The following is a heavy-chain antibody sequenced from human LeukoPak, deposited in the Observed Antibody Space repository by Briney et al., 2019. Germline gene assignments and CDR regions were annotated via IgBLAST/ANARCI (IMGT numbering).Heavy chain of an antibody. CDR1: GLTFSSYW. CDR2: INTDGSST. J-gene: IGHJ3*02. V-gene: IGHV3-74*01. Sequence: GGSLRLSCAASGLTFSSYWMHSVRQAPGKGLVWVSRINTDGSSTSYADSVKGRFTISRDNAKNTLYLQMNSLRAEDTAVYYCAREGLLDAFDIWGQGTMVTVSS. CDR3: AREGLLDAFDI.